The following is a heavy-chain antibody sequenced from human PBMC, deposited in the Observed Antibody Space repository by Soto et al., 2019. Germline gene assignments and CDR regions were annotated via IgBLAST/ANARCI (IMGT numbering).Heavy chain of an antibody. J-gene: IGHJ6*02. D-gene: IGHD3-9*01. CDR3: ARNSSTGYYNYYYSMDV. Sequence: GESLKISFTSSGYSFSGYWIAWVRLMPGKGLEWMGSIYPDDSDTKYSPSFQGQVTISADKSISAAYLQWSSLKASDTAIYYCARNSSTGYYNYYYSMDVWGQGTTVTVSS. V-gene: IGHV5-51*01. CDR2: IYPDDSDT. CDR1: GYSFSGYW.